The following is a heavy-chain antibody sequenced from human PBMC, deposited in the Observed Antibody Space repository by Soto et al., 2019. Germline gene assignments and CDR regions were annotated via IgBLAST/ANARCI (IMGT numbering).Heavy chain of an antibody. D-gene: IGHD3-16*01. CDR2: ISSSSSYI. CDR1: GFTFSSYS. V-gene: IGHV3-21*01. CDR3: ARVRGTPYYFDY. Sequence: EVQLVESGGGLVKPGGSLRLSCVASGFTFSSYSMNWVRQAPGKGLEWVSSISSSSSYIYYADSVKGRFTISRDNAKNSLYLQMNSLRAEDTAVYYCARVRGTPYYFDYWGQGTLVTVSS. J-gene: IGHJ4*02.